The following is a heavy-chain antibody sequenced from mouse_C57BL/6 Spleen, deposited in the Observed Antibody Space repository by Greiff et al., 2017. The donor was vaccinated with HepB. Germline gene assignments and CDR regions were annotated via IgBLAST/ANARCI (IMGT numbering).Heavy chain of an antibody. CDR1: GFTFSSYA. CDR3: TRVYYDYDRRFFDY. CDR2: ISSGGDYI. V-gene: IGHV5-9-1*02. D-gene: IGHD2-4*01. J-gene: IGHJ2*01. Sequence: EVQLVESGEGLVKPGGSLKLSCAASGFTFSSYAMSWVRQTPEKRLEWVAYISSGGDYIYYADTVKGRFTISRDNARNTLYLQMSSLKSEDTAMYYCTRVYYDYDRRFFDYWGQGTTLTVSS.